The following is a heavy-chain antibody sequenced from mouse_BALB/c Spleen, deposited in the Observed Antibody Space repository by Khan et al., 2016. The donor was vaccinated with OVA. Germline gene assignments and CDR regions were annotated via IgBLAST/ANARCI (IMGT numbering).Heavy chain of an antibody. CDR2: ISSGGDYT. V-gene: IGHV5-9-3*01. CDR1: GFTFSSYA. CDR3: ARHNYGPFAY. Sequence: EVELVESGGGLVKPGGPLKLSCAASGFTFSSYAMSWVRQTPEKRLEWVATISSGGDYTYYPDSVQGRFTISRDNAKTTLYLQMSSLRSEDTAIYYCARHNYGPFAYWGQGTLVTVSA. D-gene: IGHD1-1*01. J-gene: IGHJ3*01.